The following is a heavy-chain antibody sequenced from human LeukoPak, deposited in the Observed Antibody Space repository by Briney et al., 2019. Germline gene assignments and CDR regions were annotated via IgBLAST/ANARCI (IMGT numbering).Heavy chain of an antibody. CDR2: IYHSGST. J-gene: IGHJ4*02. CDR3: ARGVLFYFDY. D-gene: IGHD2-8*02. V-gene: IGHV4-59*12. CDR1: GGSISSYY. Sequence: PSETLSLTCTVSGGSISSYYWSWIRQPPGKGLEWLGYIYHSGSTYYNPSLKSRVTISVDRSKNQFSLKLSSVTAADTAVYYCARGVLFYFDYWGQGTLVTVSS.